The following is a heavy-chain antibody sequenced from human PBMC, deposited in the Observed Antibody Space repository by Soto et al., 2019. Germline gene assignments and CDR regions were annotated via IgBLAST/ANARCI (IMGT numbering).Heavy chain of an antibody. Sequence: GGSLSLSCAASGFPFSSYAMSWVRQAPGKGLEWVSAISGSGGSTYYADSVKGRFTISRDNSKNTLYLQMNSLRAEDTAVYYCAKDPPFGYYGSGSYQAYFDYWGQGTLVTVSS. CDR1: GFPFSSYA. V-gene: IGHV3-23*01. CDR2: ISGSGGST. D-gene: IGHD3-10*01. CDR3: AKDPPFGYYGSGSYQAYFDY. J-gene: IGHJ4*02.